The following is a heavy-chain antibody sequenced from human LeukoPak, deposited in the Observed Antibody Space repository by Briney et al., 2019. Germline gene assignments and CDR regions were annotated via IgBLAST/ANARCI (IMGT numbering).Heavy chain of an antibody. CDR1: GVSFSSYT. V-gene: IGHV3-21*01. D-gene: IGHD3-16*01. J-gene: IGHJ3*02. Sequence: GGSLRLSCAASGVSFSSYTMNWVRQAPGKGLEWVSSISSDSTYIYYADSVKGRFTISRDNARNPLFLQMNSLGAEDTAVYYCARNGGIRLLSDAFDIWGQGTMVTVSS. CDR2: ISSDSTYI. CDR3: ARNGGIRLLSDAFDI.